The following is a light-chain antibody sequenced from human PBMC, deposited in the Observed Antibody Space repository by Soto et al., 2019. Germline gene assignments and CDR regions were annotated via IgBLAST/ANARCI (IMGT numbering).Light chain of an antibody. Sequence: QSVLTQPPSASGSPGQSVTISCTGTSSDVGAYNYVSWYQQHPGKAPKLLIYEVSNRPSGVSPRFSGSKSGNTASLTISGLQADDEADYYCTSYTTTSSLGVFGGGTQLTVL. CDR2: EVS. J-gene: IGLJ2*01. CDR1: SSDVGAYNY. CDR3: TSYTTTSSLGV. V-gene: IGLV2-14*01.